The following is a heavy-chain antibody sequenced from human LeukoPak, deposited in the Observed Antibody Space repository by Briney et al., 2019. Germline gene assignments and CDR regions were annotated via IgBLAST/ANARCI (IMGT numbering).Heavy chain of an antibody. V-gene: IGHV4-59*12. J-gene: IGHJ3*02. Sequence: PSETLSLTCTVSGGSISTYYWSWIRQPPGKGLEWIGYIYYSGSTYYNPSLKSRVTISVDTSKNQFSLKLSSVTAADTAVYYCARDRRIVVVPAAIEDAFDIWGQGTMVTVSS. D-gene: IGHD2-2*02. CDR2: IYYSGST. CDR1: GGSISTYY. CDR3: ARDRRIVVVPAAIEDAFDI.